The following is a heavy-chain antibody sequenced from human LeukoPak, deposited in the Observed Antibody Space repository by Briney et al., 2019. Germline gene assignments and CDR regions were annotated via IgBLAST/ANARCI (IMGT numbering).Heavy chain of an antibody. Sequence: GGSLRLSCAVSGLTFSSSWMDWVRQAPGKGLEWVASINPDGNKKYSADSVKGRFTISRDNAENSLYLQMNSLRVEDTAFYYCARGLAYSRLDYWGQGMLVTVSS. CDR2: INPDGNKK. CDR1: GLTFSSSW. V-gene: IGHV3-7*01. CDR3: ARGLAYSRLDY. D-gene: IGHD5-18*01. J-gene: IGHJ4*02.